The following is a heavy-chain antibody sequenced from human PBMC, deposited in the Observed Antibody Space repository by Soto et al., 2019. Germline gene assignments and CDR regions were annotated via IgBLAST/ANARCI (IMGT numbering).Heavy chain of an antibody. D-gene: IGHD3-22*01. CDR1: GGSISSGGYS. J-gene: IGHJ4*02. V-gene: IGHV4-30-2*01. Sequence: TLSLTCAVSGGSISSGGYSWSWIRQPPGKGLEWIGYIYHSGSTYYNPSLKSRVTISVDRSKNQFSLKLSSVTAADTAVYYCARLPLKTGYDSSGYYFDYWGQGTLVTVSS. CDR3: ARLPLKTGYDSSGYYFDY. CDR2: IYHSGST.